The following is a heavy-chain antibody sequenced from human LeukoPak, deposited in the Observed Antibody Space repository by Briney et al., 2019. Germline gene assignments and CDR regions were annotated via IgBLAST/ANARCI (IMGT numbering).Heavy chain of an antibody. V-gene: IGHV4-59*01. CDR1: GGSISSCY. J-gene: IGHJ5*02. CDR2: IYYSGST. Sequence: SETLSLTCTVSGGSISSCYWSWIRQPPGKGLEWIGYIYYSGSTNYNPSLKSRVTISVDTSKNQFSLKLSSVTAADTAVYYCARDAYSSGWYWFDPWGQGTLVTVSS. D-gene: IGHD6-19*01. CDR3: ARDAYSSGWYWFDP.